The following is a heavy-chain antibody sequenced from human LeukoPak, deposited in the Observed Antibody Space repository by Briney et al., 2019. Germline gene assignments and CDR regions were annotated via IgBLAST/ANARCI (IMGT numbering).Heavy chain of an antibody. CDR3: ARQSLLYYYDGSGPYYFDY. CDR1: GGSLSSSSYY. J-gene: IGHJ4*02. D-gene: IGHD3-22*01. V-gene: IGHV4-39*01. Sequence: SETLSLTCTVSGGSLSSSSYYWGWIRQPPGKGLEWIGCIYYSGSTYYNPSLKSRSTISVDTSKKLFLMKLNSLTAADTAVYYCARQSLLYYYDGSGPYYFDYWGQGTLVTVSS. CDR2: IYYSGST.